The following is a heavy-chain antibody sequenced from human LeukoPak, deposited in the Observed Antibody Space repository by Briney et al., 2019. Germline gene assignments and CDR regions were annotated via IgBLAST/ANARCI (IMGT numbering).Heavy chain of an antibody. V-gene: IGHV3-30*02. Sequence: PGGSLRLSCAASGFTFSSYGMHWVRQAPGKGLEWVAFIRYDGSNKYYADSVKGRFTISRDNSKNTLYLQMNSLRAEDTAVYYCAKNPGQSPLFALDYWGQGTLVTVSS. CDR2: IRYDGSNK. D-gene: IGHD3-10*01. CDR3: AKNPGQSPLFALDY. CDR1: GFTFSSYG. J-gene: IGHJ4*02.